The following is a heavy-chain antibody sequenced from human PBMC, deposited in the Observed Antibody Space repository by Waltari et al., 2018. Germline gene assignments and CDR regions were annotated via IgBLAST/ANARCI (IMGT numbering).Heavy chain of an antibody. Sequence: QLQMQESGPGLVKPSETLSLTCTVSGGSLSSSSYYWGWIRQPPGKGLEWIGSIYYSGSTYYNPSLKSRVTISVDTSKNQFSLKLSSVTAADTAVYYCARSNKRRIAVAGTVDYWGQGTLVTVSS. D-gene: IGHD6-19*01. CDR2: IYYSGST. J-gene: IGHJ4*02. CDR1: GGSLSSSSYY. V-gene: IGHV4-39*07. CDR3: ARSNKRRIAVAGTVDY.